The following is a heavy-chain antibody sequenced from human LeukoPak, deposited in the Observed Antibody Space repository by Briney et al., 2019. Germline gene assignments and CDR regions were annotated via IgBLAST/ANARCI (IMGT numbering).Heavy chain of an antibody. J-gene: IGHJ4*02. V-gene: IGHV1-69*13. CDR2: IIPIFGTA. CDR1: GGTFSSYA. Sequence: SVKVSCKASGGTFSSYAISWVRQAPGQGLEWMGGIIPIFGTANYAQKFQGRVTITADESTSTAYMELSSLRSEDTAVYYCARGLRYFDAAFDYWGQGTLVTVSS. CDR3: ARGLRYFDAAFDY. D-gene: IGHD3-9*01.